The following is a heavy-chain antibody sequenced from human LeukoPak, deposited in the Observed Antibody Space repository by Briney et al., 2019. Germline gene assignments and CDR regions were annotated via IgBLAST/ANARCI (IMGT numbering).Heavy chain of an antibody. CDR1: GGSFSTYY. CDR3: SRESGPFSPFGH. J-gene: IGHJ4*02. CDR2: ISLSGYT. Sequence: SETLSLTCALYGGSFSTYYWFWIRQPPGQGLEWIGEISLSGYTGFNPSLRSRVTMSLDESKNHLSLNLASVTAADTAVYYCSRESGPFSPFGHWGQGILVTVTS. D-gene: IGHD1-26*01. V-gene: IGHV4-34*10.